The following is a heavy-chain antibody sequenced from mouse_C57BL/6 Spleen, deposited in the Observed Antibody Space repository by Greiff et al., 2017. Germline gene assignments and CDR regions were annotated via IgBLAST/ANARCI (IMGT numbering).Heavy chain of an antibody. CDR3: ARSTMVTTRGDY. V-gene: IGHV1-54*01. J-gene: IGHJ4*01. CDR2: INPGSGGT. Sequence: VKLQQSGAELVRPGTSVKVSCKASGYAFTNYLIEWVKQRPGQGLEWIGVINPGSGGTNYNEKFKGKATLTADKSSSTAYMQLSSLTSEDSAVYFCARSTMVTTRGDYWGQGTSVTVSS. D-gene: IGHD2-2*01. CDR1: GYAFTNYL.